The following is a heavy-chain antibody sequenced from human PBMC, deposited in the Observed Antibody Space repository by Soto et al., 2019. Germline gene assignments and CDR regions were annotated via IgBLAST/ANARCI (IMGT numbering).Heavy chain of an antibody. V-gene: IGHV1-18*01. CDR1: GSTFNNYG. CDR2: TSASNGHT. Sequence: QVQLVQSGVEVRKPGASVKVSCRASGSTFNNYGINWVRQAPGQGLEWMGWTSASNGHTNYAQKFQGRVTMTTDTSTSTTYLELRSLRSDDTAVYFCARDPGFGFGYSYAFAMDVWGQGTTVTVSS. D-gene: IGHD5-18*01. CDR3: ARDPGFGFGYSYAFAMDV. J-gene: IGHJ6*02.